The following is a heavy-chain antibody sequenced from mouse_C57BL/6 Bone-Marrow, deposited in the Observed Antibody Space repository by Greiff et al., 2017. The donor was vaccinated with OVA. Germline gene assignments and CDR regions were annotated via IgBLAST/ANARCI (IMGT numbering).Heavy chain of an antibody. D-gene: IGHD2-3*01. Sequence: EVMLVESGGGLVKPGGSLKLSCAASGFTFSSYAMSWVRQTPEKRLEWVATISDGGSYTYYPDNVKGRFTISIDNAKSNLYLQMSHLTSEDTAMYYCARGWLLHYFDYWGQGTTLTVSS. CDR3: ARGWLLHYFDY. CDR1: GFTFSSYA. J-gene: IGHJ2*01. CDR2: ISDGGSYT. V-gene: IGHV5-4*03.